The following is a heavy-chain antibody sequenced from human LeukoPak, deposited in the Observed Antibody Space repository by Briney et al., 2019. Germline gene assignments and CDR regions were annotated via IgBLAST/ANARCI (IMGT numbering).Heavy chain of an antibody. CDR3: ARALPQTRDAFDI. V-gene: IGHV1-69*06. CDR1: GGTFSSYA. Sequence: GASVKVSCKASGGTFSSYAISWVRQAPGQGLEWMGGIIPIFGTANYAQKFQGRVTITADKSTSTAYMELSSLRSEDTAVYYCARALPQTRDAFDIWGQGTMVTVSS. J-gene: IGHJ3*02. CDR2: IIPIFGTA.